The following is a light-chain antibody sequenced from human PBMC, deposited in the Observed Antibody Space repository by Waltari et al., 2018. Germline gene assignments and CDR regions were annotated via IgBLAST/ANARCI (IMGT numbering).Light chain of an antibody. V-gene: IGKV1-5*03. CDR2: RAS. J-gene: IGKJ1*01. Sequence: DIQMTQSPSTLSASVGDRVTITCRASQSISSWLAWYQHKPGESPKLLIYRASNLQAGVPSRFSGSGSGTEFTLTISSLQPDDSASYFCLQYSSYWTFGLGTKVEIK. CDR1: QSISSW. CDR3: LQYSSYWT.